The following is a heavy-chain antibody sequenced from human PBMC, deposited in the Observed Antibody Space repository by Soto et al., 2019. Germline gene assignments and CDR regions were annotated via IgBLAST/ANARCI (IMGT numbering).Heavy chain of an antibody. V-gene: IGHV3-30*18. CDR1: GFTFSRYG. CDR2: ISYDGSNK. J-gene: IGHJ6*02. Sequence: GGSLRLSCAASGFTFSRYGMHWLRQAPGKGLEWVAVISYDGSNKYYADSVKGRFTISRDNSKNTLYLQMNSLRAEDTAVYYCAKDRSIQLARSFHYYYGMDVWGQGTTVTVSS. D-gene: IGHD6-6*01. CDR3: AKDRSIQLARSFHYYYGMDV.